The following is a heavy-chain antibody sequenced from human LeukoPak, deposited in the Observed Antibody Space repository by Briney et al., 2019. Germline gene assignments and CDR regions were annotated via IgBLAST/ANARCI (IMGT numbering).Heavy chain of an antibody. CDR2: IYWDDDP. Sequence: SGPTPVKPPQTLTLTCTFSGFSLSTSGVGVGWIRQPPGKALERPAIIYWDDDPRYSPSLQSRLAITKDTSKNQVVLTMTEMDPVDTGTYYCAHSPEYNRKAHFDHWGQGTLVTVSS. D-gene: IGHD1-14*01. CDR3: AHSPEYNRKAHFDH. V-gene: IGHV2-5*02. CDR1: GFSLSTSGVG. J-gene: IGHJ4*02.